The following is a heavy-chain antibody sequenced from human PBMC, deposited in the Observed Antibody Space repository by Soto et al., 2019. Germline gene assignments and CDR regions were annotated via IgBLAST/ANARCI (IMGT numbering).Heavy chain of an antibody. CDR2: IWYDGSNK. D-gene: IGHD3-16*01. CDR3: ARGLRGISFYGMDV. V-gene: IGHV3-33*01. J-gene: IGHJ6*02. Sequence: QVQLVESGGGVVQPGRSLRLSCAASGFTFSLYGMHWVRQAPGKGLEWVAVIWYDGSNKFYADSAKGRFTISRDNSKNTLYLQMNSLRDVETAVYYCARGLRGISFYGMDVWGQGTTVIVSS. CDR1: GFTFSLYG.